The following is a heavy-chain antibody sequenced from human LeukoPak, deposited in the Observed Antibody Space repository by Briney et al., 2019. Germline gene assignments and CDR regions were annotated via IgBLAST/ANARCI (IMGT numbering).Heavy chain of an antibody. CDR1: GFTFSSFG. J-gene: IGHJ5*02. D-gene: IGHD4-17*01. CDR2: ISSSSSTI. Sequence: GGSLRLSCAASGFTFSSFGMNWVRQAPGKGLEWVSYISSSSSTIYYADSVKGRFTISRDNAKNSLYLQMNSLRAEDTAVYYCARDSFLDYGDYWFDPWGQGTLVTVSS. V-gene: IGHV3-48*01. CDR3: ARDSFLDYGDYWFDP.